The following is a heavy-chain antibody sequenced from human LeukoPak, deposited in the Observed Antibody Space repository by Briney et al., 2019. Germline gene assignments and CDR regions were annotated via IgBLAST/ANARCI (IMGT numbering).Heavy chain of an antibody. Sequence: GGSLRLPCAASGFTFSSYSMNWVRQAPGKGLEWVATVSGSGDRMYHADSVKGRFTISRDNSKNTIYLQMNSLRAEDTALYYCAKAAAAPGFDFWGQGTLVTVSS. D-gene: IGHD6-13*01. CDR2: VSGSGDRM. CDR3: AKAAAAPGFDF. V-gene: IGHV3-23*01. J-gene: IGHJ4*02. CDR1: GFTFSSYS.